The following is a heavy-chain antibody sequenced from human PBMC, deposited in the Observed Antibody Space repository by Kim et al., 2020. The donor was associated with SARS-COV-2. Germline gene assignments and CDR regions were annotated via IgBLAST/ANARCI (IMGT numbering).Heavy chain of an antibody. J-gene: IGHJ3*02. V-gene: IGHV4-39*01. CDR3: ARYSSSWPDAFDI. CDR2: IYYSGST. D-gene: IGHD6-13*01. CDR1: GGSISSSSYY. Sequence: SETLSLTCTVSGGSISSSSYYWGWIRQPPGKGLEWIGSIYYSGSTYYNPSLKSRVTISVDTSKNQFSLKLSSVTAADTAVYYCARYSSSWPDAFDIWGQG.